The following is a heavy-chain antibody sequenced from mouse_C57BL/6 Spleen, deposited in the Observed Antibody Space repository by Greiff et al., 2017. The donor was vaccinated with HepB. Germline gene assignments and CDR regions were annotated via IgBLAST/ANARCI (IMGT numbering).Heavy chain of an antibody. V-gene: IGHV5-4*01. D-gene: IGHD1-1*01. CDR3: ARDYYGSRAY. J-gene: IGHJ3*01. Sequence: EVQVVESGGGLVKPGGSLKLSCAASGFTFSSYAMSWVRQTPEKRPEWVATISDGGSYTYYPDNVKGRFTISRDNAKNNLYLQMSHLKSEDTAMYYCARDYYGSRAYWGQGTLVTVSA. CDR1: GFTFSSYA. CDR2: ISDGGSYT.